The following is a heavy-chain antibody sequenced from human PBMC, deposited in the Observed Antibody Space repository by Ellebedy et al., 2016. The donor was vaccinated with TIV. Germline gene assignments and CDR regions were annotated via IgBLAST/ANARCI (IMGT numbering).Heavy chain of an antibody. CDR2: IYYSGST. CDR1: GGSISSGGYY. Sequence: SETLSLTXTVSGGSISSGGYYWSWIRQHPGKGLEWIGYIYYSGSTYYNPSLKSRVTISVDTSKNQFSLKLSSVTAADTAVYYCARGFRGSYRFGYYFDYWGQGTLVTVSS. J-gene: IGHJ4*02. V-gene: IGHV4-31*03. CDR3: ARGFRGSYRFGYYFDY. D-gene: IGHD1-26*01.